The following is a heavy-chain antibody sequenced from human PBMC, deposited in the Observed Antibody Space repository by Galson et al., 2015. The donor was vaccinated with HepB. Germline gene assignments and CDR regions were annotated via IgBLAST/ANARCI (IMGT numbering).Heavy chain of an antibody. Sequence: SLRLSCAASGFTFSSYWMSWVRQAPGKGLEWVANIKQDGSEKYYVDSVKGRFTISRDNAKNSLYLQMNSLRAEDTAVYCCAREDDILTGYYPDYWGQGTLVTVSS. CDR1: GFTFSSYW. J-gene: IGHJ4*02. CDR3: AREDDILTGYYPDY. V-gene: IGHV3-7*03. CDR2: IKQDGSEK. D-gene: IGHD3-9*01.